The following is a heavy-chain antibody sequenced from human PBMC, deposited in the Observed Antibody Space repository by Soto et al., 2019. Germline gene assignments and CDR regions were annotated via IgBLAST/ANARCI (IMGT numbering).Heavy chain of an antibody. CDR3: ALGSGWLFDY. Sequence: QITLEESGPTLVKPTQTLTLTCTFSGFSLNERAVGVGWIRQPPGKALEWLAFTYWDDDNHYSPSLKNRLTITKDTSKNQVVLTMTNTDPADTATYYRALGSGWLFDYWGQGTQVTVSS. V-gene: IGHV2-5*02. CDR1: GFSLNERAVG. J-gene: IGHJ4*02. CDR2: TYWDDDN. D-gene: IGHD6-19*01.